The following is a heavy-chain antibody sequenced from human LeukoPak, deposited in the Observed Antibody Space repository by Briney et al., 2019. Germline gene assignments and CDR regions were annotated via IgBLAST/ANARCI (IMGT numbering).Heavy chain of an antibody. Sequence: GASVKVSCKASGYTFTSYGISWVRQAPGQGLEWMGWISAYNGNTNYAQKFQGRVTMTTDTSTSTAYMELRSLRSDDTAVYYCARDRSYYGSGSYRNWFDPWGQGTLVTVSS. CDR3: ARDRSYYGSGSYRNWFDP. CDR2: ISAYNGNT. CDR1: GYTFTSYG. V-gene: IGHV1-18*01. D-gene: IGHD3-10*01. J-gene: IGHJ5*02.